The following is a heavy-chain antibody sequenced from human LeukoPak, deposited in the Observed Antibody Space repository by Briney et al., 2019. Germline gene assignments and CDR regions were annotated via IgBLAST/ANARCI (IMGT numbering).Heavy chain of an antibody. CDR2: INAGNGNT. CDR3: ARASRYCSGGSCYFLPFDY. CDR1: GYTFTSYA. D-gene: IGHD2-15*01. V-gene: IGHV1-3*01. J-gene: IGHJ4*02. Sequence: GASVKVSCKASGYTFTSYAMHWVRQAPGQRLEWMGWINAGNGNTKYSQKFQGRVTITRDTSASTAYMELSSLRSEDTAAYYCARASRYCSGGSCYFLPFDYWGQGTLVTVSS.